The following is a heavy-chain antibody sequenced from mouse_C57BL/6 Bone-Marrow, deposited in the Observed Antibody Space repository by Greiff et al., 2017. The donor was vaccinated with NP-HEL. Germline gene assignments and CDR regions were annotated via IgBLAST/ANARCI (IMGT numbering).Heavy chain of an antibody. CDR3: TRITTVVARDY. J-gene: IGHJ2*01. CDR2: LYPGNSDT. V-gene: IGHV1-5*01. CDR1: GYTFTSYW. D-gene: IGHD1-1*01. Sequence: VQLQQSGTVLARPGASVKMSCKTSGYTFTSYWMHWVKQRPGQGLEWIGALYPGNSDTSYNQKFKGKAKLTAVTSASTAYMELSSLTNEDSAVYYCTRITTVVARDYWGQGTTLTVSS.